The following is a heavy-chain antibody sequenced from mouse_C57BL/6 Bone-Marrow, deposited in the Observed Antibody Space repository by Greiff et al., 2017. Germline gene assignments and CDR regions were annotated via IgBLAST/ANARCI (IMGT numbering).Heavy chain of an antibody. V-gene: IGHV1-69*01. D-gene: IGHD2-3*01. Sequence: QVQLQQPGAELVMPGASVKLSCKASGYTFTSYWMHWVKQRPGQGLEWIGELDPSDSYTNYNQKFKGKSTLTVDKSSSTAYMQLSSLTSEDAAVYYCAREAVDGYYPLNYFDDWGQGTTLTVSA. J-gene: IGHJ2*01. CDR3: AREAVDGYYPLNYFDD. CDR2: LDPSDSYT. CDR1: GYTFTSYW.